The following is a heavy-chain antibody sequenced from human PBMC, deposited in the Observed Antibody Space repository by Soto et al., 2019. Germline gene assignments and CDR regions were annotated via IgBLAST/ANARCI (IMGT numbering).Heavy chain of an antibody. J-gene: IGHJ6*02. D-gene: IGHD4-4*01. CDR2: FDPEDGET. Sequence: QVQLVQSGAEVKKPGASVKVSCKVSGYTLTELSMHWVRQAPGKGLEWMGGFDPEDGETIYAQKFQGRVTMTEDTSTDTAYMELSSLISEDTAVYYCATSDSRGASNPHYYYYGMDVWGQGTTVTVSS. V-gene: IGHV1-24*01. CDR3: ATSDSRGASNPHYYYYGMDV. CDR1: GYTLTELS.